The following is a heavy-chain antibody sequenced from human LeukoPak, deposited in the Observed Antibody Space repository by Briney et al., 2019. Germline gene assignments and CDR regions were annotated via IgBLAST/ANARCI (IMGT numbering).Heavy chain of an antibody. CDR2: FHPEVGET. Sequence: GASVKVSCKVTGYTFTELPIYWVRQAPGKAREWMGGFHPEVGETIYAQKFQGRVTMTEDTSTDTAYMELSSLRSEDTAVYYCATGIFELGGDWQLNLDNWGQGTLVTVSS. V-gene: IGHV1-24*01. CDR1: GYTFTELP. J-gene: IGHJ4*02. CDR3: ATGIFELGGDWQLNLDN. D-gene: IGHD2-21*02.